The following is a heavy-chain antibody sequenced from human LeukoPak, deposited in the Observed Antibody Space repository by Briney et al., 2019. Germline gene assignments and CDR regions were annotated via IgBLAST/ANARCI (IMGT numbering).Heavy chain of an antibody. CDR2: ISYDGSNK. Sequence: PERSLRLSCAASGFTFSSYAMHWVRQAPGKGLEWVAVISYDGSNKYYADSVKGRFTISRDNSKNTLYLQMNSLRAEDTAVYYCARDRYCSSTSCQPGDYWGQGTLVTVSS. J-gene: IGHJ4*02. CDR1: GFTFSSYA. D-gene: IGHD2-2*01. V-gene: IGHV3-30-3*01. CDR3: ARDRYCSSTSCQPGDY.